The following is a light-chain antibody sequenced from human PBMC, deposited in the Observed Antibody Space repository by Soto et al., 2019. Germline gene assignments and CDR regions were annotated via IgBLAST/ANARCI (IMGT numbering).Light chain of an antibody. J-gene: IGKJ1*01. V-gene: IGKV3-15*01. CDR3: QQYNTRWT. Sequence: EIVMTQSPATLSVSPGERATLSCRARQSVGSNLAWYQQKPGQAPRLLIYGASTRAAGIPARFSGSGSGTEFTLTISSLQSEDFGVYFCQQYNTRWTFGPGTKVEIK. CDR2: GAS. CDR1: QSVGSN.